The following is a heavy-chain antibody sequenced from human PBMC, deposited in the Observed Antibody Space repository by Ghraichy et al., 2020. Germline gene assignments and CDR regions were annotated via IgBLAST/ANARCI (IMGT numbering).Heavy chain of an antibody. V-gene: IGHV3-23*01. J-gene: IGHJ4*02. Sequence: LTCVASGFTFSSYSMSWVRQAPGKGLEWVSGISGSGGHTYYADSVKGRFTISRDNSNNTMYLQMNSLRVEDTAVYYCAKFWSGYYYFDYWGQGTLVTVSS. CDR1: GFTFSSYS. CDR3: AKFWSGYYYFDY. CDR2: ISGSGGHT. D-gene: IGHD3-3*01.